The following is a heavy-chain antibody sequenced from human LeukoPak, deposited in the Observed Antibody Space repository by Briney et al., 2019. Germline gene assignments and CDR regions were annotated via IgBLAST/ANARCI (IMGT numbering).Heavy chain of an antibody. Sequence: SETLSLTCTVSGGSISSSSYYWGWIRQPPGKGLEWIGSIYYSGSTYYNPSLKSRVTISVDTSKNQFSLKLSSVTAADTAVYYCARLVADTAMAYYFDYWGQGTLVTVSS. CDR2: IYYSGST. V-gene: IGHV4-39*01. CDR1: GGSISSSSYY. CDR3: ARLVADTAMAYYFDY. J-gene: IGHJ4*02. D-gene: IGHD5-18*01.